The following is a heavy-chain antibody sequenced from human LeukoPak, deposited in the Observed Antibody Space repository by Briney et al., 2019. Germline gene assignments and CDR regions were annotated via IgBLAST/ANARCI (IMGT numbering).Heavy chain of an antibody. Sequence: GGSLRLSCAASGFTFSSYGMDWVRQAPGKGLEWVAVIWYDGSNKYYADSVKGRFTISRDNSKNTLYLQMNSLRAEDTAVYYCARDPRIGYCSGGTCSFLDYWGQGTLVTVSS. CDR3: ARDPRIGYCSGGTCSFLDY. J-gene: IGHJ4*02. CDR2: IWYDGSNK. D-gene: IGHD2-15*01. V-gene: IGHV3-33*01. CDR1: GFTFSSYG.